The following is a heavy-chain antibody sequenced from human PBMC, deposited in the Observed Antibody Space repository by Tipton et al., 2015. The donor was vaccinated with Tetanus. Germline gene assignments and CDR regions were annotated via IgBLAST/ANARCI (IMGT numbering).Heavy chain of an antibody. CDR3: ARWGDASGSTNLYAFDI. J-gene: IGHJ3*02. V-gene: IGHV4-61*01. D-gene: IGHD3-10*01. Sequence: TLSLTCTVSGGSINSVNYYWSWIRQPPGKGLEWIGYVFHSGRTQYNPSLKSRVTISVDTSKSQFSLHLSSVTAADTAIYYCARWGDASGSTNLYAFDIWGQGTMVSVSS. CDR2: VFHSGRT. CDR1: GGSINSVNYY.